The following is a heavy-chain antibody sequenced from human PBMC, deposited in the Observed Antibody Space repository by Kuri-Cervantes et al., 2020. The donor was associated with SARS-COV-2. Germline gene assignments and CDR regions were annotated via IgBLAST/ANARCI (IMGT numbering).Heavy chain of an antibody. CDR1: GGSISSSSCY. CDR3: ARRGGSYYFWFDP. D-gene: IGHD1-26*01. CDR2: IYYSGST. V-gene: IGHV4-39*01. J-gene: IGHJ5*02. Sequence: SETLSLTCTVSGGSISSSSCYWGWIRQPPGKGLEWIGSIYYSGSTYYNPSLKSRVTISVDTSKNQFSLELSSVTAADTAVYYCARRGGSYYFWFDPWGQGTLVTVSS.